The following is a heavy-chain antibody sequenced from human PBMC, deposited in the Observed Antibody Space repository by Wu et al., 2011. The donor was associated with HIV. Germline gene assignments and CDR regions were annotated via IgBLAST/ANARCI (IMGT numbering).Heavy chain of an antibody. J-gene: IGHJ6*03. CDR2: IIPIFGTV. Sequence: QVQLVQSGAEVKKPGSSVKVSCKASGGTFITYTISWVRQAPGQGLEWMGGIIPIFGTVNYAQKFQGRVTITADKSTSTAYMELSSLRSEDTAVYYCARGSTSRTYGTTPDYYYYYMTSGQRDHGHRLL. CDR3: ARGSTSRTYGTTPDYYYYYMTS. CDR1: GGTFITYT. D-gene: IGHD4-11*01. V-gene: IGHV1-69*14.